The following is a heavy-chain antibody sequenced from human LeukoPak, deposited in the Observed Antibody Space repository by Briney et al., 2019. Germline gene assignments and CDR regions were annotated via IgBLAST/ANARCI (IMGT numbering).Heavy chain of an antibody. D-gene: IGHD3-10*01. CDR1: GFTFSDYC. V-gene: IGHV3-11*01. CDR3: ARFAGSGSYYIDY. J-gene: IGHJ4*02. Sequence: GGSLRLSCAASGFTFSDYCMSWIRQAPGKGLEWVSYIGGSGTTIFYAHSVKGRFTISRDNAKNSLYLQMNSLRAEDTAVYYCARFAGSGSYYIDYWGQGTLITVSS. CDR2: IGGSGTTI.